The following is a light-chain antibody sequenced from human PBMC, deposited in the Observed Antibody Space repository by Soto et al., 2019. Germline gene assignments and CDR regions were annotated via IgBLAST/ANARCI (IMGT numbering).Light chain of an antibody. V-gene: IGLV2-8*01. J-gene: IGLJ1*01. Sequence: QSALTQPPSASGSAGQSVTISCTGTSTDVGGYNYVSWYQQHPGKAPKLMIYEVSKRPSGVPDRFSGSKSGNTATLTVSGLQAEDAVDYSCSSYPGNNIHYVFGTGTKVTVL. CDR2: EVS. CDR1: STDVGGYNY. CDR3: SSYPGNNIHYV.